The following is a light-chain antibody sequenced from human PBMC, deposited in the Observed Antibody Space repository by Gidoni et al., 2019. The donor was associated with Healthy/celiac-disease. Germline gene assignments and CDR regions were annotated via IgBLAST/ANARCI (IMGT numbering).Light chain of an antibody. V-gene: IGLV2-14*03. CDR3: SSYTSSSTLV. J-gene: IGLJ2*01. CDR1: SSDVGGYNY. Sequence: QSALTPPASVSGSPAQSITISCTGTSSDVGGYNYVSWYQHHPGKAPKLMIYDVSKRPSGVSNRFSGSKSGNTASLTISGLQAEDEADYYCSSYTSSSTLVFGGGTKLTVL. CDR2: DVS.